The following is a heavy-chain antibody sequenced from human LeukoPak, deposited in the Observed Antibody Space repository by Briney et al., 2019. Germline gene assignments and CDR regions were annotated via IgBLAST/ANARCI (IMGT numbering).Heavy chain of an antibody. J-gene: IGHJ3*02. CDR2: IYTSGYT. CDR1: GGSISGYF. Sequence: KPSETLSLTCTVSGGSISGYFWTWIRQPAGKGLEWIGRIYTSGYTNYNPSLKSRVTMSVDASKNQFSLKLSSVTAADTAVYYCARATKIRRYYYDSSAYYYCVFDIWGQGTMVTVSS. D-gene: IGHD3-22*01. V-gene: IGHV4-4*07. CDR3: ARATKIRRYYYDSSAYYYCVFDI.